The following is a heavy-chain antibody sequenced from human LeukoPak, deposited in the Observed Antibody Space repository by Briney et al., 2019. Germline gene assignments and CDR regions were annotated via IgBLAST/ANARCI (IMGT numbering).Heavy chain of an antibody. J-gene: IGHJ4*02. CDR2: ISYRSSDI. Sequence: GGSLRLSCAASGFTLSSYNMKWVRQAPGKGLEWVSSISYRSSDIEYADSVKGRFTISRDNAKKSLYLQMSSLRAEDTAVYYCARLITDTSGYHFHYFDFWGQGTLVTVSS. CDR1: GFTLSSYN. V-gene: IGHV3-21*01. D-gene: IGHD3-22*01. CDR3: ARLITDTSGYHFHYFDF.